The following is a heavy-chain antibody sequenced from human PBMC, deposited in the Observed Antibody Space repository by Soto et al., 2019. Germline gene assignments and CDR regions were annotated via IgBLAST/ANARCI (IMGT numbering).Heavy chain of an antibody. J-gene: IGHJ4*02. CDR2: ISYDGSNK. CDR1: GFTFSSYG. Sequence: PGVSLRLSCAASGFTFSSYGMHWFRQAPGKGLEWVAVISYDGSNKYYADSVKGRFTISRDNSKNTLYLQMNSLRAEDTAVYYCAPDYDILTGYSSAHFDYWGQGT. V-gene: IGHV3-30*03. CDR3: APDYDILTGYSSAHFDY. D-gene: IGHD3-9*01.